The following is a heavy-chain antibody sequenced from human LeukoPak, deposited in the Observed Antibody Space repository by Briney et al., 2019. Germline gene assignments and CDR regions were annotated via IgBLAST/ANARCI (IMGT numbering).Heavy chain of an antibody. Sequence: GGSLRLSCAASGFIFSDYYMSWIRQPPGKGLEWISYISNTGSAIYYADSVKGRLTVSRDNAKNSLYLQLNSLRAEDTAVYYCARDRLPYYDNSGETSPDYWGQGTLVTGSS. CDR3: ARDRLPYYDNSGETSPDY. CDR1: GFIFSDYY. V-gene: IGHV3-11*01. J-gene: IGHJ4*02. CDR2: ISNTGSAI. D-gene: IGHD3-22*01.